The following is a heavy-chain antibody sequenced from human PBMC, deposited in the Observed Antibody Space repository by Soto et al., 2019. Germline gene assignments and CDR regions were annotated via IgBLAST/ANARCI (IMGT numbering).Heavy chain of an antibody. CDR3: ASLYDFWSGYLRLCFDY. V-gene: IGHV4-39*01. CDR1: GGSISSSSYY. Sequence: SETLSLTCTVSGGSISSSSYYWGWIRQPPGKGLEWIGSIYYSGSTYYNPSLKSRVTISVDTSKNQFSLKLSSLTAADTDVYYCASLYDFWSGYLRLCFDYWGQGTLVTVSS. D-gene: IGHD3-3*01. CDR2: IYYSGST. J-gene: IGHJ4*02.